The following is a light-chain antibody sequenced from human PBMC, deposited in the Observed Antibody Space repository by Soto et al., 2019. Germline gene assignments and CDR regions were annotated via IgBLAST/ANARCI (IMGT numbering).Light chain of an antibody. CDR1: QSVSNY. CDR3: QQRSNSIT. Sequence: EIVLTQSPATLSLSPGERATLSCRASQSVSNYLAWYQQKPGQAPRLLIYDASTRATGIPARFSGSGSGTDFTLTIRVLEPEDFALYYCQQRSNSITCGQGTRLEIK. V-gene: IGKV3-11*01. CDR2: DAS. J-gene: IGKJ5*01.